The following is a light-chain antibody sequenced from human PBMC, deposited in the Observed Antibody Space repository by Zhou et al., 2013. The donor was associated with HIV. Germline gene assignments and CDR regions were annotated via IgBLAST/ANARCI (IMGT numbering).Light chain of an antibody. CDR3: QQSHSIPYT. V-gene: IGKV1-9*01. J-gene: IGKJ2*01. CDR2: AAS. Sequence: IQLTQSPSSLSASVGDRVTITCRASQGISNSVAWYQLKPGKAPNLLIYAASTLESGVPSRFSGSGSGTAFTLTISSLQPEDFATYYCQQSHSIPYTFGQGTNVEIK. CDR1: QGISNS.